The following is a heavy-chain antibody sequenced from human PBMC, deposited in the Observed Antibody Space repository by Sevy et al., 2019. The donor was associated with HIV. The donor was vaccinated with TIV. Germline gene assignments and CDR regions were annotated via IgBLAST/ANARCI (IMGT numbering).Heavy chain of an antibody. CDR2: IYYTGST. D-gene: IGHD6-13*01. V-gene: IGHV4-59*01. CDR3: ARGWGASAGTNYGLDV. Sequence: SETLSLTCTVSGDSISTYYWSWIRQPPGKGLEWIGYIYYTGSTNYNPSLKSRVSISVDTSKNQCSLKLTSVTAADTAVYFCARGWGASAGTNYGLDVWGQGTTVTVSS. CDR1: GDSISTYY. J-gene: IGHJ6*02.